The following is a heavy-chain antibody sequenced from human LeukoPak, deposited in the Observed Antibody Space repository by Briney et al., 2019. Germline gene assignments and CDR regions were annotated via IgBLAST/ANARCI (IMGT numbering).Heavy chain of an antibody. Sequence: GGSLRLSCATSGFTFSSYWMTWLRQAPGKGLEWLTQIKHDGSEKYYVDSVKGRFTISRDNAKNSLYLQMNSLRAEDTAVYYCARDGNWGSDYFDYWGQGTLVTVSS. V-gene: IGHV3-7*01. J-gene: IGHJ4*02. D-gene: IGHD7-27*01. CDR1: GFTFSSYW. CDR3: ARDGNWGSDYFDY. CDR2: IKHDGSEK.